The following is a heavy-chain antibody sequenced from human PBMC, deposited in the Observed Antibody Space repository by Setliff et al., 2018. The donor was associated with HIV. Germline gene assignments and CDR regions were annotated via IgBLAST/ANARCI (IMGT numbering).Heavy chain of an antibody. CDR1: GFTFSSYG. CDR2: IRYDGSNK. CDR3: AKDLAANIYDFSALYYVPYPVGS. Sequence: GGSLRLSCAASGFTFSSYGMHWVRQAPGKGLEWVAFIRYDGSNKYYADSVKGRFTISRDNSKNTLYLQMNSLRAEDTAVYYCAKDLAANIYDFSALYYVPYPVGSWGQGTLVTVSS. V-gene: IGHV3-30*02. D-gene: IGHD3-16*01. J-gene: IGHJ5*02.